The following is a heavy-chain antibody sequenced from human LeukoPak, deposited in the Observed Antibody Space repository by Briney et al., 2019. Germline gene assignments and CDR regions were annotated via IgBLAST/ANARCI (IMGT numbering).Heavy chain of an antibody. J-gene: IGHJ4*02. CDR2: INHSGST. D-gene: IGHD3-10*01. Sequence: SETLSLTCAVSGGSFSGYYWSWLRQPPGKGLEWIGEINHSGSTNYNPSLKSRVTISVDTSKNQFSLKLSSVTAADTAVYYCARGRVVRGVMAYWGQGTLVTVSS. V-gene: IGHV4-34*01. CDR1: GGSFSGYY. CDR3: ARGRVVRGVMAY.